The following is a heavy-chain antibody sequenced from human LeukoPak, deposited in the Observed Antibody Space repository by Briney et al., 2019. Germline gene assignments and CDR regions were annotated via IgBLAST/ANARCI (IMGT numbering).Heavy chain of an antibody. CDR1: GYTFTTYN. CDR3: ARGGLRGSYYEYFHH. V-gene: IGHV1-2*02. CDR2: INPNSGDT. D-gene: IGHD1-26*01. J-gene: IGHJ1*01. Sequence: ASVKVSCKASGYTFTTYNINWVRQAPGQGLEWMGWINPNSGDTNYAQKFQGRVTVTRDTSISTAYMELSRLRSDDTAVYYCARGGLRGSYYEYFHHWGQGTLVSVSS.